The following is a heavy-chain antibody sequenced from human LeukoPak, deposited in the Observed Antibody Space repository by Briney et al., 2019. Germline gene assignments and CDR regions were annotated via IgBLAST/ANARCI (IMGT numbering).Heavy chain of an antibody. CDR1: GFTFRSYE. D-gene: IGHD4-17*01. J-gene: IGHJ2*01. Sequence: GGSLRLSCAASGFTFRSYEMNWVRQAPGQGLEWGSYISGSGSTIYYADSVQGRFTISRENAKNSLYLQMKSLRAEDTAVYYCARDYGDYWWYFDLWGRGTLVTVSS. V-gene: IGHV3-48*03. CDR3: ARDYGDYWWYFDL. CDR2: ISGSGSTI.